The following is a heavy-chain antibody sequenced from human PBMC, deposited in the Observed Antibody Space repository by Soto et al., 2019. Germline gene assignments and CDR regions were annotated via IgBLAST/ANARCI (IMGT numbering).Heavy chain of an antibody. CDR3: ARFEFGVVIISHWLDP. D-gene: IGHD3-3*01. J-gene: IGHJ5*02. CDR2: ISAYNGNT. CDR1: GYTFTSYG. Sequence: GASVKVSCKASGYTFTSYGISWVRQAPGQGLEWMGWISAYNGNTNYAQKLQGRVTMTTDTSTSTAYMELRSLRSDDTAVYYCARFEFGVVIISHWLDPWGQGTLVTVSS. V-gene: IGHV1-18*01.